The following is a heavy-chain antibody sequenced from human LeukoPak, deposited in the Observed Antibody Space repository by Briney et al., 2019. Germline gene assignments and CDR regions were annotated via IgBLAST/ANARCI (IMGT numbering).Heavy chain of an antibody. CDR1: GFTFSSYA. D-gene: IGHD6-13*01. V-gene: IGHV3-23*01. CDR3: AKDIFALSSSLVLDY. CDR2: ISGSGGST. Sequence: GSLRLSCAASGFTFSSYAMSWVRQAPGKGLEWVSAISGSGGSTYYADSVKGRFTISRDNSKNTLYLQMNSLRAEDTAVYYCAKDIFALSSSLVLDYWGQGTLVTVSS. J-gene: IGHJ4*02.